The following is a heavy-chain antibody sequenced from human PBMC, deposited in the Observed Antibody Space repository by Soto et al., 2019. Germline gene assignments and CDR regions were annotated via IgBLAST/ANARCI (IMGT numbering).Heavy chain of an antibody. CDR2: IYYSGST. J-gene: IGHJ1*01. CDR1: GGSISSGGYY. V-gene: IGHV4-31*03. Sequence: SETLSLTCTVSGGSISSGGYYWSWIRQHPGKGLEWIGYIYYSGSTYYNPSLKSRVTISVDTSKNQFSLKLSSVTAADTAVYYCARDSSAGLAEYFQHWGQGTLVTVSS. CDR3: ARDSSAGLAEYFQH. D-gene: IGHD6-25*01.